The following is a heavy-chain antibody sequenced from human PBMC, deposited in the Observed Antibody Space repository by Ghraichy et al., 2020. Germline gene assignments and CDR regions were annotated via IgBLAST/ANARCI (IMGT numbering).Heavy chain of an antibody. CDR3: ARRRPTTNMDYFDY. CDR2: IYYSGST. V-gene: IGHV4-39*01. J-gene: IGHJ4*02. CDR1: GGSISSSSYY. Sequence: SETLSLTCTVSGGSISSSSYYWGWIRQPPGKGLEWIGSIYYSGSTYYNPSLKSRVTISVDTSKNQFSLKLSSVTAADTAVYYCARRRPTTNMDYFDYWGQGTLVTVSS. D-gene: IGHD4-11*01.